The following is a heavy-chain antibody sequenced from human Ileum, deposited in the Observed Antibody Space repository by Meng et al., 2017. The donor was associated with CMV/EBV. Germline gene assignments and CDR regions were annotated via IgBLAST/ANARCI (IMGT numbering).Heavy chain of an antibody. CDR2: IYTSGST. J-gene: IGHJ4*02. CDR1: GTSITGYY. CDR3: AREGSAVH. Sequence: VQLQESGPGLVKASETLSLTCTVSGTSITGYYWSWIRQSAAKGLEWIGRIYTSGSTNYNPSLHSRVSMSIDTSKNQFSLKLRSVTAADTAVYYCAREGSAVHWGQGTLVTVSS. D-gene: IGHD6-13*01. V-gene: IGHV4-4*07.